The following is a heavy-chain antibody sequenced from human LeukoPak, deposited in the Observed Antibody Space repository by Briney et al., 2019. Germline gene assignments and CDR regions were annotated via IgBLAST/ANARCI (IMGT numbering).Heavy chain of an antibody. CDR2: ISSSGSTI. CDR3: ARGHHGSGSYSKRVTYYYGMEV. CDR1: GFTFSNYE. Sequence: PGGSLRLSCAASGFTFSNYEMNWVRLAPGKGLEWVSYISSSGSTIYYADSVKGRFTISRDNAKNSLYVQMNSLRAEDTAVYYCARGHHGSGSYSKRVTYYYGMEVWGQGTTVTVSS. V-gene: IGHV3-48*03. D-gene: IGHD3-10*01. J-gene: IGHJ6*02.